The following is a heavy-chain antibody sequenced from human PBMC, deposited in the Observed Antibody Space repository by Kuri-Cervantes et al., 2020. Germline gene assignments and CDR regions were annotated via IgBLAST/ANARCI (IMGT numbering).Heavy chain of an antibody. CDR1: GFTFSSYG. D-gene: IGHD6-6*01. CDR2: IWYDGSYK. CDR3: ARDWEAARVFDY. V-gene: IGHV3-33*01. J-gene: IGHJ4*02. Sequence: GESLKISCAASGFTFSSYGMHWVRQAPGKGLEWVAVIWYDGSYKYYSDSVTGRFTISRDNSKNSLYLQMNSLRDEDTAVYYCARDWEAARVFDYWGQGTLVTVSS.